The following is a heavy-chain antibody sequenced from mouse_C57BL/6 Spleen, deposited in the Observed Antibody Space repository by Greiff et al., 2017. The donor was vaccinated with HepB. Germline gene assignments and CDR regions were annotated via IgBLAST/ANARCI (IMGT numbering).Heavy chain of an antibody. D-gene: IGHD1-1*01. CDR3: AKPHDYYGSSYAMDY. V-gene: IGHV1-26*01. CDR2: INPNNGGT. Sequence: VQLQQSGPELVKPGASVKISCKASGYTFTDYYMNWVKQSHGKSLEWIGDINPNNGGTSYNQKFKGKATLTVDKSSSTAYMELRSLTSEDSAVYYCAKPHDYYGSSYAMDYWGQGTSVTVSS. J-gene: IGHJ4*01. CDR1: GYTFTDYY.